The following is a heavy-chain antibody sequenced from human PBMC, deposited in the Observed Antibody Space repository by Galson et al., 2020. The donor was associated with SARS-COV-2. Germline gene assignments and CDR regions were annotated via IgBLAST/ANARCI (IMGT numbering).Heavy chain of an antibody. Sequence: ASQPLSLTCPVSGGNISSDGYSLGWIRQHPEQGLEWIGYFYYIGTTYYNPSPKSRVTISVDTSKNQFTLKLSSVTAADTAVYYCASAPGPANNGYYYETSGYYYFDYWGQGTLVTVSS. V-gene: IGHV4-31*03. CDR2: FYYIGTT. D-gene: IGHD3-22*01. CDR1: GGNISSDGYS. CDR3: ASAPGPANNGYYYETSGYYYFDY. J-gene: IGHJ4*02.